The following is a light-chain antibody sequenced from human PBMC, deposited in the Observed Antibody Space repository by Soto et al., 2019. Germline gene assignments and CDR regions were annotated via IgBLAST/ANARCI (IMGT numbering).Light chain of an antibody. CDR2: GAS. J-gene: IGKJ3*01. V-gene: IGKV3-15*01. CDR1: QSVSSN. Sequence: EIVMTQSPATLYVSPGERDTLSCRASQSVSSNLAWYQQKPGQAPRLLIYGASTRATGIPARFSGSGSGTEFTLTIRSLQSEDFAVYYCQQYNNWPVTFGPGTKVDIK. CDR3: QQYNNWPVT.